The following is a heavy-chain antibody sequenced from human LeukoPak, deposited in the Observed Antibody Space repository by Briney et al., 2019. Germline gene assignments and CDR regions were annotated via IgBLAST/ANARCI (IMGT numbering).Heavy chain of an antibody. V-gene: IGHV4-59*01. CDR2: IYYSGST. CDR1: GGSMTTYY. CDR3: ARYYYDSSVYYYYLDY. J-gene: IGHJ4*02. D-gene: IGHD3-22*01. Sequence: PSETLSLTCTVSGGSMTTYYWNWIRRPPGKGLEWIGYIYYSGSTNYNPSLESRVTMSVDTSKNQFSLKLTSVIAADTAVYYCARYYYDSSVYYYYLDYWGQGTLVTVSS.